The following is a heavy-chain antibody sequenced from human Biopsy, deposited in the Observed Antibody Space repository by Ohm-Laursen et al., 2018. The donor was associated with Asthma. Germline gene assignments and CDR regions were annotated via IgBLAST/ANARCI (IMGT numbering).Heavy chain of an antibody. Sequence: SLRLSCAASGFSFDDCAMHWVRQAPGKGLEWVSSITGSGAITYYADSLKGRFTISRDNAKNSPYLQMNSLRAEDTAVYYCARTFHFWSPYHAEHYQLWGQGTLVTVSS. CDR3: ARTFHFWSPYHAEHYQL. CDR2: ITGSGAIT. CDR1: GFSFDDCA. D-gene: IGHD3-3*02. V-gene: IGHV3-20*04. J-gene: IGHJ1*01.